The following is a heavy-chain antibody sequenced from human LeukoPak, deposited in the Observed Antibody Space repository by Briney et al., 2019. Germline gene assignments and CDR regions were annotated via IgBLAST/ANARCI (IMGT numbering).Heavy chain of an antibody. Sequence: GGSLRLSCAASGFTFSSYSMNWVRQAPGKGLEWVSSISSSSSYIYYADSVKGRFTISRDNAKNSLYLQMDSLRAEDTAVYYCARVSTKGIFGVVTYSGYMDVWGKGTTVTVSS. CDR1: GFTFSSYS. CDR2: ISSSSSYI. D-gene: IGHD3-3*01. CDR3: ARVSTKGIFGVVTYSGYMDV. J-gene: IGHJ6*03. V-gene: IGHV3-21*01.